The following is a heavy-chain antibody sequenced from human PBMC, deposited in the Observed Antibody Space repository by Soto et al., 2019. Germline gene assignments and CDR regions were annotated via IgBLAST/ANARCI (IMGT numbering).Heavy chain of an antibody. J-gene: IGHJ5*02. D-gene: IGHD3-3*01. CDR3: ARHNDFWSGYYNWFDP. V-gene: IGHV1-69*13. CDR2: IIPIFGTA. Sequence: ASVKVSCKASGCTFSSYAISWVRQAPGQGDEWMGGIIPIFGTANYAQKFQCRVTITADESTSTAYMELSSLRSEDTAVYYCARHNDFWSGYYNWFDPWGQGTLVTVSS. CDR1: GCTFSSYA.